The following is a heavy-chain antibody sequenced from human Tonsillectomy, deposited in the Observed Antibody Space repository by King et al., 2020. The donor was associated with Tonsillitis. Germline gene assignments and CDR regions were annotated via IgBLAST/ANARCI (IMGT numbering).Heavy chain of an antibody. D-gene: IGHD2-8*01. CDR3: SRDTWVYAS. CDR1: GYTFTDYH. J-gene: IGHJ5*02. V-gene: IGHV1-2*02. CDR2: INCNSGST. Sequence: VQLVESGTEVKVPGASVTVSCKASGYTFTDYHIHWIRQAPGQGLEWMGWINCNSGSTNYAQNLQGRVTLTRDTSTNTAYMDLRSLRSDDTAIYYCSRDTWVYASWGQGTLVTVSS.